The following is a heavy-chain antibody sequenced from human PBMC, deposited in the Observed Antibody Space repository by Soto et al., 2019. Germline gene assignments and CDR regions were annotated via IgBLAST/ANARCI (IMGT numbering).Heavy chain of an antibody. D-gene: IGHD1-26*01. CDR3: ARGIGGSYGGGGH. CDR1: GFTFSSYA. J-gene: IGHJ4*02. CDR2: ILYDGSNK. Sequence: QVQLVESGGGVVQPGRSLRLSCAASGFTFSSYAMHWVRQAPGKGLEWVAVILYDGSNKYYADSVKGRFTISRDNSKNTLYLQMNSLRAEDTAVYYCARGIGGSYGGGGHWGQGTLVTVSS. V-gene: IGHV3-30-3*01.